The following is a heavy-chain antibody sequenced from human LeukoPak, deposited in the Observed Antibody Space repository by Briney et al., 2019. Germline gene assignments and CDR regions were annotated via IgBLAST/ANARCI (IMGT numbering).Heavy chain of an antibody. CDR1: GGSFSGYY. Sequence: PSETLSLTCAVYGGSFSGYYWSWIRQPPGKGLEWIGEINHSGSTNYNPSLKSRVTISVDTSKNQFSLKLSSVTAADTAVYYCARRAARLRYSSSWYRIYGAFDIWGQGTMVTVSS. CDR3: ARRAARLRYSSSWYRIYGAFDI. J-gene: IGHJ3*02. V-gene: IGHV4-34*01. D-gene: IGHD6-13*01. CDR2: INHSGST.